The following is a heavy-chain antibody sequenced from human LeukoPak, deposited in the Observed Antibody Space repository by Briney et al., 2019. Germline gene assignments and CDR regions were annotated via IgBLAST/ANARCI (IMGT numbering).Heavy chain of an antibody. Sequence: GGSLRLSCAASGFTFNSYAMSWVRQAPGKGLEWVSAMSGSGGSTYYADSVKGRFTISRDNAKNTLYLQMNSLRAEATAVYYCAKDRGVRSFIWGEGTMVTVSS. J-gene: IGHJ3*02. D-gene: IGHD4-17*01. CDR3: AKDRGVRSFI. CDR2: MSGSGGST. V-gene: IGHV3-23*01. CDR1: GFTFNSYA.